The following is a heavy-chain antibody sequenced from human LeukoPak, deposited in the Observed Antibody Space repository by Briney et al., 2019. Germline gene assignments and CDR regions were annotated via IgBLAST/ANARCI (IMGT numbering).Heavy chain of an antibody. Sequence: ASVKVSCKASGYTFTSYGISWVRQAPGQGLEWMGIIYPGDSDTRYSRSFQGQVTISADKSLRTAYLQWRSLKASDTGIYFCARLGGPHSPFDNWGQGTRVIVSS. V-gene: IGHV5-51*01. CDR3: ARLGGPHSPFDN. CDR1: GYTFTSYG. D-gene: IGHD2-15*01. CDR2: IYPGDSDT. J-gene: IGHJ4*02.